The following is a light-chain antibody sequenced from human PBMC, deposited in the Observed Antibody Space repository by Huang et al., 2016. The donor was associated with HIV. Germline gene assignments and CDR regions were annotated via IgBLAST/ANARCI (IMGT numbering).Light chain of an antibody. CDR3: QQYDSYWT. CDR1: QSINNY. CDR2: KAS. J-gene: IGKJ1*01. V-gene: IGKV1-5*03. Sequence: DVQMTQSPSTLSAYVGDRITITCRASQSINNYLAWDQQKAGKAPDLLIDKASTLDSGVPSRFSGSGSGTTFTLTISILQPDYFATYYCQQYDSYWTFGQGTKVE.